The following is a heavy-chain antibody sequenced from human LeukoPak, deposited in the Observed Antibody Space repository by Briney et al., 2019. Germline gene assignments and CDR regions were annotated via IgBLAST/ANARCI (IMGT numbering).Heavy chain of an antibody. CDR3: AGRGHRYSRD. D-gene: IGHD2-15*01. CDR2: IQDSGIT. Sequence: PSETLSLICNVSGDSVSSCYWSWIRQSPGKGLEWIGFIQDSGITDYNPSLKSRLYMSVDISKNQFSLNLRSVTAADTAVYYCAGRGHRYSRDWGQGILVTISS. J-gene: IGHJ1*01. CDR1: GDSVSSCY. V-gene: IGHV4-4*09.